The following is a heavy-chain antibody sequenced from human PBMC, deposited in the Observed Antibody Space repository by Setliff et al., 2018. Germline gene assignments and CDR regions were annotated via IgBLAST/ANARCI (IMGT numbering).Heavy chain of an antibody. Sequence: ASVKVSCKASGYTFTSYGISWVRQAPGQRLEWMGWINAGNGNTKYSQKFQGRVTITRDTSASTAYMELSSLRSEDTAVYYCARDRGYSRCWYLWFAPWGQGTLVTVSS. V-gene: IGHV1-3*01. CDR3: ARDRGYSRCWYLWFAP. D-gene: IGHD6-13*01. CDR1: GYTFTSYG. J-gene: IGHJ5*02. CDR2: INAGNGNT.